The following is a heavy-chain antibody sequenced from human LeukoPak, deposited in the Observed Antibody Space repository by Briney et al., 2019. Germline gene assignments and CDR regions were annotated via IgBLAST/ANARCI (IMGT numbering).Heavy chain of an antibody. J-gene: IGHJ6*02. CDR2: IKQDGSEK. CDR1: GFTFSSYW. V-gene: IGHV3-7*01. D-gene: IGHD1-26*01. Sequence: GGSLRLSCAASGFTFSSYWMSWVRQAPGKGLEWVANIKQDGSEKYYEDSVKGRFTISRDNAKNSMYLQMNSLRAEDTAVYYCARCAGVGDTLTYYYYYGMDVWGQGTTVTVSS. CDR3: ARCAGVGDTLTYYYYYGMDV.